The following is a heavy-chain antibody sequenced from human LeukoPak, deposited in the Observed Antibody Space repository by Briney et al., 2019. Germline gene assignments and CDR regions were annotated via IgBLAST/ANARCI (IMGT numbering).Heavy chain of an antibody. CDR2: ITSNSGSM. CDR3: AKDTSNLDFDGFDI. D-gene: IGHD3-3*02. V-gene: IGHV3-9*01. Sequence: GRSLRLSCAASGFTLDHYAMHWVRQVPGKGLEWVSGITSNSGSMAYAEAVKGRFTISRDNAKSSLFLQMNSLRVEDTALYYCAKDTSNLDFDGFDIWGQGTMVTVSS. CDR1: GFTLDHYA. J-gene: IGHJ3*02.